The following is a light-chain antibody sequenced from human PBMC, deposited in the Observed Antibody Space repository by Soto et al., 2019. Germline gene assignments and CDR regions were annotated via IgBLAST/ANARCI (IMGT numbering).Light chain of an antibody. CDR1: SSDVGAYNY. J-gene: IGLJ1*01. CDR3: GSYTGSSYV. CDR2: EVS. V-gene: IGLV2-14*01. Sequence: QSALTQPASVSGSPGQSITISCTGTSSDVGAYNYVPWYQQHPGKAPKLMIYEVSNRPSGVSNRFSGSKSGNTASLTISGLQAEDEADYYCGSYTGSSYVFGTGTKVTVL.